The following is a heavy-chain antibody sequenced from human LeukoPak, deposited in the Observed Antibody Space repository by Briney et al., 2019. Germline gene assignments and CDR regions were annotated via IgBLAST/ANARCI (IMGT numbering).Heavy chain of an antibody. CDR3: ASFHDY. J-gene: IGHJ4*02. CDR1: GFTFSSYE. Sequence: GGSLRLSCAASGFTFSSYEMIWVRQASGKGLEWVSYISSSGSTKYYADSVKGRFTISRDNAKNSLYLQMNSLRAEDTAVYYCASFHDYWGQGTLVTVSS. V-gene: IGHV3-48*03. CDR2: ISSSGSTK.